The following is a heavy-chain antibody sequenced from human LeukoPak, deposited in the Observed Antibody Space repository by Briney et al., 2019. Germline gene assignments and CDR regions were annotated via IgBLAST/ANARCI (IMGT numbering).Heavy chain of an antibody. CDR1: GFTFSRYS. CDR2: ISTNGGST. Sequence: GGPLRLSCSASGFTFSRYSMHWVRQAPGKGLEYVSAISTNGGSTYYADSVKGRFTISRDNSKNTLYLQMSSLRAEDTAVYYCVEDGEVGGWYGDYWGQGTLVTVSS. CDR3: VEDGEVGGWYGDY. D-gene: IGHD6-19*01. J-gene: IGHJ4*02. V-gene: IGHV3-64D*06.